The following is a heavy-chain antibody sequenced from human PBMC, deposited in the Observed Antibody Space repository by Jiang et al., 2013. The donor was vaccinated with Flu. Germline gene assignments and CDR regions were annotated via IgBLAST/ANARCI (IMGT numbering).Heavy chain of an antibody. CDR2: IKQDGSEK. D-gene: IGHD5-12*01. V-gene: IGHV3-7*03. CDR3: ARAVANNYYYYYGMDV. Sequence: LSCAASGFTFSSYWMSWVRQAPGKGLEWVANIKQDGSEKYYVDSVKGRFTISRDNAKNSLYLQMNSLRAEDTAVYYCARAVANNYYYYYGMDVWGQGTTVTVSS. J-gene: IGHJ6*02. CDR1: GFTFSSYW.